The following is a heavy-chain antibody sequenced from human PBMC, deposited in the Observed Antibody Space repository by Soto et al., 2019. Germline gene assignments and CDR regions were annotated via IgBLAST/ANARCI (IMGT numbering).Heavy chain of an antibody. CDR1: GGTFGNHA. D-gene: IGHD5-18*01. CDR3: AREAGYSYGYGFDY. V-gene: IGHV1-69*09. Sequence: QAQLVQSGAEVKKPGSSVKVSCTASGGTFGNHAISWVRQAPGQGLEWMGGIIPVLGVGDNAQKFQGRVTITADTSTNTAYMELSSLRSEDTAHYYCAREAGYSYGYGFDYWGQGTLVIVSS. J-gene: IGHJ4*02. CDR2: IIPVLGVG.